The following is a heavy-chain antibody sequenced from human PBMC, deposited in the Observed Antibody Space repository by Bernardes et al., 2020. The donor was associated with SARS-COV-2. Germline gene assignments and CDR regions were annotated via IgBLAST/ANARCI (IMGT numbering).Heavy chain of an antibody. Sequence: ASVKVSCKVSGYTLTELSMHWVRQAPGKGLEWMGGFDPEDGETIYAQKFQGRVTMTEDTSTDTAYMELSSLRSEDTAVYYCATAPVLRFSEWLPKPNYYYYYGMDVWGPGTTVTVSS. V-gene: IGHV1-24*01. D-gene: IGHD3-3*01. J-gene: IGHJ6*02. CDR2: FDPEDGET. CDR3: ATAPVLRFSEWLPKPNYYYYYGMDV. CDR1: GYTLTELS.